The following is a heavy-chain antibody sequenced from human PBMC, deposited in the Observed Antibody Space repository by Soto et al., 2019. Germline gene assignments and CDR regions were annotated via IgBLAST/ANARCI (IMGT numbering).Heavy chain of an antibody. CDR2: INQDGSEK. J-gene: IGHJ4*02. CDR1: GFTFSSYW. V-gene: IGHV3-7*01. CDR3: ARDGSGWSVY. Sequence: PGGSLRLSCAASGFTFSSYWMSWLRQAPGKGLEWVANINQDGSEKHYIDSVKGRFTISRDNTENSLYLQLNSLRAEDTAVYYCARDGSGWSVYWGQGTLVTVSS. D-gene: IGHD6-19*01.